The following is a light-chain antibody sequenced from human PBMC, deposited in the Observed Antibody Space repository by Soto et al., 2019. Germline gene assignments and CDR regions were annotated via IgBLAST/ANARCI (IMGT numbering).Light chain of an antibody. J-gene: IGKJ3*01. CDR1: RNVGSK. Sequence: EVVMRQSPATLSVSPGERATLSCRASRNVGSKLAWYMQKPGQSPRLLIYGASTRATGIPDRFSGSGSGTDFTLTISRLEPEDFAVYYCQKYGSSPPVTFGPGTKVDI. V-gene: IGKV3-20*01. CDR3: QKYGSSPPVT. CDR2: GAS.